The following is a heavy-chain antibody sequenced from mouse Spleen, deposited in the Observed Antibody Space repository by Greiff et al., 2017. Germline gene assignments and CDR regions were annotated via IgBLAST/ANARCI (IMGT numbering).Heavy chain of an antibody. V-gene: IGHV5-16*01. CDR3: ARDYYDAMDY. CDR2: INYDGSST. J-gene: IGHJ4*01. CDR1: GFTFSDYY. Sequence: EVKLVESEGGLVQPGSSMKLSCTASGFTFSDYYMAWVRQVPEKGLEWVANINYDGSSTYYLDSLKSRFIISRDNAKNILYLQMSSLKSEDTATYYCARDYYDAMDYWGQGTSVTVSS.